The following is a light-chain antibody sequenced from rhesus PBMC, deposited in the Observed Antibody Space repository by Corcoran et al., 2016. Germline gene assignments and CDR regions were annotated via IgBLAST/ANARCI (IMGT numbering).Light chain of an antibody. CDR1: PSDIGSSDG. Sequence: QSALTQPPSVSKSIGQSVTISCTGTPSDIGSSDGVSWYQQDPGTAPRLLIYDVSKRPSGVSDRFSGSKSGNTASLTISGLQAEDEADYYCCSYRRKNTFIFGSGTRLTVL. V-gene: IGLV2S9*01. CDR2: DVS. J-gene: IGLJ1*01. CDR3: CSYRRKNTFI.